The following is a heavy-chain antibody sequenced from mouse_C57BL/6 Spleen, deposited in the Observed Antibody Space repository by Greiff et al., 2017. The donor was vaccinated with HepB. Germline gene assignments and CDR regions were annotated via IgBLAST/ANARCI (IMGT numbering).Heavy chain of an antibody. CDR2: IWTGGGT. CDR3: ARKWDYYEGGNYYAMDY. Sequence: QVQLKQSGPGLVAPSQSLSITCTVSGFSLTSYAISWVRQPPGKGLEWLGVIWTGGGTNYNSALKSRLSISKDNSKSQVFLKMNSLQTDDTARYYCARKWDYYEGGNYYAMDYWGQGTSVTVSS. V-gene: IGHV2-9-1*01. D-gene: IGHD1-1*01. J-gene: IGHJ4*01. CDR1: GFSLTSYA.